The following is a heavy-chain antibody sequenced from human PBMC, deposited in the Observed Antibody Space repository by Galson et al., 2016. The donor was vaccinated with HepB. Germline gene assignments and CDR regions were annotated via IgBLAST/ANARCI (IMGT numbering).Heavy chain of an antibody. CDR2: INAATGNT. CDR1: GYAFTTYT. Sequence: SVKVSCKASGYAFTTYTLHWVRQAPGQRPEWLGWINAATGNTKYSESFQDRVTSTRDTSANTVYMELGRLRLEDTAVYYCARDGAPHWGSDHHEAYDVWGQGAAVIVSS. V-gene: IGHV1-3*01. CDR3: ARDGAPHWGSDHHEAYDV. D-gene: IGHD7-27*01. J-gene: IGHJ3*01.